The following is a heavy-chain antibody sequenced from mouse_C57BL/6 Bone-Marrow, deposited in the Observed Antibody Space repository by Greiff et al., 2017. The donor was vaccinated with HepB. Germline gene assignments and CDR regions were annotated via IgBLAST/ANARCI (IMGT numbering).Heavy chain of an antibody. D-gene: IGHD2-4*01. CDR1: GYTFTSYW. CDR3: ARCYDYVGY. CDR2: IYPSDSET. Sequence: QVQLQQPGAELVRPGSSVKLSCKASGYTFTSYWMDWVKQRPGQGLEWIGNIYPSDSETHYNQKFKDKATLTVDKSSSTAYMQLSSLSSEDSAVYYCARCYDYVGYWGQGTTLTVSS. J-gene: IGHJ2*01. V-gene: IGHV1-61*01.